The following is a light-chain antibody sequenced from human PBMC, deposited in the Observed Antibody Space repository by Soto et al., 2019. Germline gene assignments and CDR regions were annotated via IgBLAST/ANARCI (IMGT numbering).Light chain of an antibody. CDR3: QHYNTSPLT. CDR1: QSLNSE. CDR2: QAS. J-gene: IGKJ4*01. V-gene: IGKV1-5*03. Sequence: DIQMTQSPSTLSASVGDRVTITCRASQSLNSELAWYQQKPGKAPKLLIFQASSLKGGVPSRFTGTGSETEFTLTISSLQPDDCATYYCQHYNTSPLTFGGGTKVEIK.